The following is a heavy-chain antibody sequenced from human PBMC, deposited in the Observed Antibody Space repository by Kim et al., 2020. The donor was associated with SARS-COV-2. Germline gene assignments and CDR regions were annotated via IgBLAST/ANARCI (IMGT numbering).Heavy chain of an antibody. Sequence: DSVKGRCTISRDNSKNTLYLQMNSLRAEDTAVYYCAKKGIYPPLGDAFDIWGQGTMVTVSS. J-gene: IGHJ3*02. D-gene: IGHD5-12*01. V-gene: IGHV3-23*01. CDR3: AKKGIYPPLGDAFDI.